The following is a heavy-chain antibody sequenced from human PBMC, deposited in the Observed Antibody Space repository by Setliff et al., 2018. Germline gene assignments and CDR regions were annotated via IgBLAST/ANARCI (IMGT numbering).Heavy chain of an antibody. CDR1: GYTFTTHG. D-gene: IGHD3-22*01. V-gene: IGHV1-18*01. CDR3: AREGRRYYDSSGYYYDPYYYYYMDV. Sequence: ASVKVSCKASGYTFTTHGISWVRQAPGQGLEWMGWISTDDGDTNYAQKVQGRVTMTTDTSTSTAYMELRSLTSDDTAVYYCAREGRRYYDSSGYYYDPYYYYYMDVWGKGTTVTVSS. J-gene: IGHJ6*03. CDR2: ISTDDGDT.